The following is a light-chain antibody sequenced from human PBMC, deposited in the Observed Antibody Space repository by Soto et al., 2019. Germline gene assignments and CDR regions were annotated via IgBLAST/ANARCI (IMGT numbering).Light chain of an antibody. Sequence: EIVMTQSPPTLSVSPGESATLSCRASQSVGSKLAWYQQRPGQAPRLLIYDASNRATGIPARFSGSGSGTEFSLTISSLQSEDFAVYYCQQRSNWPPTCTFGQGTRLEIK. J-gene: IGKJ2*02. CDR3: QQRSNWPPTCT. V-gene: IGKV3D-15*01. CDR2: DAS. CDR1: QSVGSK.